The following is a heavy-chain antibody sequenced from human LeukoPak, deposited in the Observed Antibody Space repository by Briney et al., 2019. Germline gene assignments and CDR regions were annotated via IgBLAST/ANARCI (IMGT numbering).Heavy chain of an antibody. CDR2: LNQDGSVQ. Sequence: PGGSLRLSCEASGFTFSHYWMTSYRQAPGKGLEWVANLNQDGSVQAYGDSVRGRFTISRDNAKNSVYIQMSSLRVEDTAMYYCARDHNVADVWGQGTMVTVSS. V-gene: IGHV3-7*01. D-gene: IGHD2-8*01. J-gene: IGHJ3*01. CDR1: GFTFSHYW. CDR3: ARDHNVADV.